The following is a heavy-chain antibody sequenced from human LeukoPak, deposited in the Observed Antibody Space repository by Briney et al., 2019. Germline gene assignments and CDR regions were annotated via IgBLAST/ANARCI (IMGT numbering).Heavy chain of an antibody. Sequence: SETLSLTCTVSGYSISSGYYWGWIRQPPGKGLEWIGSIFYSGSTHYNPSLKSRVTISVDTSKNQFSLKLSSVTAADTAVYYCARRYCSGGSCYFYNYWGQGTLVTVSS. V-gene: IGHV4-38-2*02. CDR2: IFYSGST. D-gene: IGHD2-15*01. CDR3: ARRYCSGGSCYFYNY. CDR1: GYSISSGYY. J-gene: IGHJ4*02.